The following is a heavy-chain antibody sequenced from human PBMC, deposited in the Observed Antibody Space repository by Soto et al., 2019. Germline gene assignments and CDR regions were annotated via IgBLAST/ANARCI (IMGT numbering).Heavy chain of an antibody. J-gene: IGHJ4*02. CDR2: INSDGSST. V-gene: IGHV3-74*01. CDR1: GFTFSSYW. CDR3: RLMGWGYGSGILDPSLYYFDY. D-gene: IGHD3-10*01. Sequence: GGSLRLSCAASGFTFSSYWMHWVRQAPGKGLVWVSRINSDGSSTSYADSVKGRFTISRDNAKNTLYLQMNSLRAEDTAVYYCRLMGWGYGSGILDPSLYYFDYWGQGTLVTVSS.